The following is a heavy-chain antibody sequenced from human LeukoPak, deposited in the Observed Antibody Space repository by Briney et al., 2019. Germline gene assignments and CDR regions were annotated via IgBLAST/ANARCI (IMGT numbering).Heavy chain of an antibody. J-gene: IGHJ6*02. D-gene: IGHD2-15*01. CDR1: GYSISSGYY. CDR3: ARVSGGSCYCMDV. CDR2: IYHSGST. Sequence: PSETLSLTCTVSGYSISSGYYWGWIRQPPGKGLEWIGSIYHSGSTYYNPSLKSRVTISVDTSKNQFSLKLSSVTAADTAVYYCARVSGGSCYCMDVWGQGTTVTVSS. V-gene: IGHV4-38-2*02.